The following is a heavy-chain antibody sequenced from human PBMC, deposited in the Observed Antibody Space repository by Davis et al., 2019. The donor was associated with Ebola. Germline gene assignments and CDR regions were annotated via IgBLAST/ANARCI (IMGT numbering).Heavy chain of an antibody. CDR2: IYYSGST. CDR3: ARGVSSSWYYYYYGMDV. J-gene: IGHJ6*02. D-gene: IGHD6-13*01. V-gene: IGHV4-59*12. CDR1: GGSISSYY. Sequence: PSETLSLTCTVSGGSISSYYWSWIRQPPGKGLEWIGYIYYSGSTYYNPSLKSRVTISVDTSKNQFSLKLSSVTAADTAVYYCARGVSSSWYYYYYGMDVWGQGTTVTVSS.